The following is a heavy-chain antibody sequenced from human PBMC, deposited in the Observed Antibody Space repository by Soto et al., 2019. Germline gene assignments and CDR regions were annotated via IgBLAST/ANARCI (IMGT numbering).Heavy chain of an antibody. V-gene: IGHV3-30-3*01. CDR3: ATDHSYVYYSDGSCSFDY. CDR2: ISYDGSNK. CDR1: GFTFSSYT. Sequence: PGGSLRLSCAASGFTFSSYTMHWVRQAPGKGLEWVAVISYDGSNKYYADSVKGRFTSSRDNSKNTLYLQMNSLRAEDTAVYYCATDHSYVYYSDGSCSFDYWGQGTLVTVSS. D-gene: IGHD2-15*01. J-gene: IGHJ4*02.